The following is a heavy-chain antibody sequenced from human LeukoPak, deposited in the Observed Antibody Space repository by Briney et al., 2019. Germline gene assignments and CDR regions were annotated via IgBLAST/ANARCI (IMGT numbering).Heavy chain of an antibody. Sequence: ASVKVSCKASGYTLNALSIHWVRQAPGKGLEWMGCLDPVDGETIYAQRFQGRVTMTEDTSTDTAYLDLRSLRSDDTAVYYCTTSRRFYYGSGTFQYWGQGTLLTVSS. CDR2: LDPVDGET. V-gene: IGHV1-24*01. D-gene: IGHD3-10*01. CDR3: TTSRRFYYGSGTFQY. J-gene: IGHJ1*01. CDR1: GYTLNALS.